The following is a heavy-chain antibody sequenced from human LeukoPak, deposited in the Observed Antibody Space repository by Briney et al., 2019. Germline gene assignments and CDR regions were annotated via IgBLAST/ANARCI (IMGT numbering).Heavy chain of an antibody. D-gene: IGHD3-22*01. V-gene: IGHV3-72*01. Sequence: GGSLRLCCAASGFTFSDHYIDWVRQAPGKGLEWVGRSKNKANNYITQYAAFVQGRFTISRDNSKNSLYLQINSLKTEDTAVYYCARDSSGQGDYWGQGTLVTVSS. CDR3: ARDSSGQGDY. CDR2: SKNKANNYIT. J-gene: IGHJ4*02. CDR1: GFTFSDHY.